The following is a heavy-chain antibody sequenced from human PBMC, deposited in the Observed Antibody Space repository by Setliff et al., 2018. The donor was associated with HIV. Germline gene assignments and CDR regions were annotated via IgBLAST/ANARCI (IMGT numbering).Heavy chain of an antibody. V-gene: IGHV3-30*03. J-gene: IGHJ6*02. D-gene: IGHD2-15*01. CDR2: ISDDGTNT. CDR1: GFTLSSFW. CDR3: ASLYCSGGSCYYYHALDV. Sequence: PGGSLRLSCAASGFTLSSFWMSWVRQAPGKGLEWVAVISDDGTNTYYADSVKGRFTISRDNSKNTLFLQMNSLRGEDTAVYYCASLYCSGGSCYYYHALDVWGQGTTVTVSS.